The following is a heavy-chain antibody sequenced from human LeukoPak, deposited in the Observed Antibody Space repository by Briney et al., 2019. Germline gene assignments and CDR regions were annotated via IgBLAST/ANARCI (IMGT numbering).Heavy chain of an antibody. J-gene: IGHJ4*02. Sequence: ASVKVSCKASGYTFTSYAMNWVRQAPGKGLEWKGWINTNTGNPTYAQGFTGRFVFSLDTSVSTAYLQISSLKAEDTAVYYCARGVGYSGNHNFDYWGQGTLVTVSS. V-gene: IGHV7-4-1*02. D-gene: IGHD5-12*01. CDR1: GYTFTSYA. CDR3: ARGVGYSGNHNFDY. CDR2: INTNTGNP.